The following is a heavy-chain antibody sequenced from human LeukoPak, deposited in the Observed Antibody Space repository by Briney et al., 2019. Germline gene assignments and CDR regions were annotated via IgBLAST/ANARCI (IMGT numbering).Heavy chain of an antibody. CDR1: GGSFSGYY. D-gene: IGHD3-10*01. Sequence: SETLSLTCAVYGGSFSGYYWSWIRQPPGKGLEWIGGINHSGSTNYNPSLKSRVTISVDTSKNQFSLKLSSVTAADTAVYYCARGVGSYYMDVWGKGTTVTVSS. CDR2: INHSGST. CDR3: ARGVGSYYMDV. J-gene: IGHJ6*03. V-gene: IGHV4-34*01.